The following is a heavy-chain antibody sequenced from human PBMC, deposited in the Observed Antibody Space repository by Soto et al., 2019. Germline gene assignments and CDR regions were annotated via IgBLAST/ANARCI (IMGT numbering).Heavy chain of an antibody. CDR1: GGTFSSYV. D-gene: IGHD3-3*01. V-gene: IGHV1-69*13. CDR2: IIPIFGTA. Sequence: SVKVSVNSSGGTFSSYVISLVRQAPGQGLEWMGGIIPIFGTANYAQKFQGRVTITADESTSTAYMELSSLRSEDTAVYYCASNFGVTPDYYYGMDVWGQGTTVTVSS. CDR3: ASNFGVTPDYYYGMDV. J-gene: IGHJ6*02.